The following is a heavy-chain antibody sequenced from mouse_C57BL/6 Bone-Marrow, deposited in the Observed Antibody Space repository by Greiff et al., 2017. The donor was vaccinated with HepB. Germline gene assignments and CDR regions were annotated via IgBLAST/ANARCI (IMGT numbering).Heavy chain of an antibody. CDR3: ARVHIYYYGNVWYFDV. D-gene: IGHD1-1*01. CDR1: GYTFPSYG. J-gene: IGHJ1*03. CDR2: IYPRSGNT. Sequence: QVQLQQSGAELARPGASVKLSCKASGYTFPSYGISWVKQRPGQGLEWIGEIYPRSGNTYYNEKFKGKATLTADKSSSTAYMELRSLTSEDSAVYFCARVHIYYYGNVWYFDVWGTGTTVTESS. V-gene: IGHV1-81*01.